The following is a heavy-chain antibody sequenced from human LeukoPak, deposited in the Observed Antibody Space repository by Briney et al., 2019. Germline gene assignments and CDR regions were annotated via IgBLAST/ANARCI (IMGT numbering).Heavy chain of an antibody. CDR1: GFSFSDRY. CDR2: ISPNADNI. J-gene: IGHJ4*02. Sequence: GGSLRLSCVAGGFSFSDRYLSWIRQAPGKRMEWIAYISPNADNIHYADSVKGRFTISRDNAKNALFLQLNSLRDEDTALYHCVTESAWLFDYWGQGTPVTVSS. D-gene: IGHD5-12*01. V-gene: IGHV3-11*04. CDR3: VTESAWLFDY.